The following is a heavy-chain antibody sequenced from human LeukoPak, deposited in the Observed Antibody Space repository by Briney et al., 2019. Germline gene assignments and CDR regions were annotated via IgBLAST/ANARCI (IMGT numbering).Heavy chain of an antibody. CDR2: IYPGDSDT. CDR3: ARTLRYFDWHLDY. CDR1: GYSSTSYW. Sequence: GESLKISCKGSGYSSTSYWIGWVRQMPGKGLEWMGIIYPGDSDTRYSPSFQGQVTISADKSISTAYLQWSSLKASDTAMYYCARTLRYFDWHLDYWGQGTLVTVSS. D-gene: IGHD3-9*01. V-gene: IGHV5-51*01. J-gene: IGHJ4*02.